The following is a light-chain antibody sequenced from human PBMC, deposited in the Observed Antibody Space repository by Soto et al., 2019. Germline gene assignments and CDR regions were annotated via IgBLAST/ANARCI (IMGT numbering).Light chain of an antibody. Sequence: DIPMTQSPSTLSASVGDRVTITCRASQSISSWLDWYQQKPGKAPKLLIYKASSLESGVPSRFSGSGSGTEFTLTISSLLPDDFATYYCQQYNSPWTFGPGTKVEIK. CDR3: QQYNSPWT. CDR2: KAS. J-gene: IGKJ1*01. CDR1: QSISSW. V-gene: IGKV1-5*03.